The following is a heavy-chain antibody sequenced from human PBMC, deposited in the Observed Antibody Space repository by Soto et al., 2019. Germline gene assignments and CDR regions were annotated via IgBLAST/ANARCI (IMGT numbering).Heavy chain of an antibody. CDR3: AREYSGSYYCFDI. V-gene: IGHV1-69*13. CDR1: GGTFSSYA. D-gene: IGHD1-26*01. J-gene: IGHJ3*02. CDR2: IIPIFGTA. Sequence: GASVKVSCKASGGTFSSYAISWVRQAPGQGLEWMGGIIPIFGTANYAQKFQGRVTITADESTSTAYMELSSLRSEDTAVYYCAREYSGSYYCFDIWGQGTMVTVSS.